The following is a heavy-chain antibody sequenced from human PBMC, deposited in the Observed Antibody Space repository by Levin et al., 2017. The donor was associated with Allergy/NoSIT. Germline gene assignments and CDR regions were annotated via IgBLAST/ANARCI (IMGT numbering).Heavy chain of an antibody. Sequence: PSETLSLTCTVSGGSISSGGYYWSWIRQHPGKGLEWIGYIFYSGTTYYNPSLKSRVTISVDTSKNHFSLKLSSVTAADTAVYYCARVYSGYDYFDYWGQGTLATVSS. J-gene: IGHJ4*02. CDR2: IFYSGTT. CDR1: GGSISSGGYY. CDR3: ARVYSGYDYFDY. V-gene: IGHV4-31*03. D-gene: IGHD5-12*01.